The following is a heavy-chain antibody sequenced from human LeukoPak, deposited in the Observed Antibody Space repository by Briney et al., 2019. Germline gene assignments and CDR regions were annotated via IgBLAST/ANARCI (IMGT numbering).Heavy chain of an antibody. J-gene: IGHJ4*02. V-gene: IGHV3-9*01. CDR2: ISWNSGSI. CDR1: GFTFDDYA. Sequence: GGSLRLSCAASGFTFDDYAMHWVRQAPGKGLEWVSGISWNSGSIGYADSVKGRFTISRDNAKNSLYLQMNSLRAEDTALYYCAKAINYDILTGYYPDYWGQGTLVTVSS. CDR3: AKAINYDILTGYYPDY. D-gene: IGHD3-9*01.